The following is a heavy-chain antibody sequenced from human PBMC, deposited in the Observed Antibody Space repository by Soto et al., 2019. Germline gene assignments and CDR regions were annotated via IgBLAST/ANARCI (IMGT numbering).Heavy chain of an antibody. J-gene: IGHJ6*02. CDR1: GDSIISGDYY. Sequence: SETLSLTCTVSGDSIISGDYYWGWIRQPPGKGLEWIGSIYYSGSTYYNPSLKSRVTISVDTSKNQFSLKLSSVTAADTAVYYCATITMVRGVMGYYYYGMDVWGQGTTVTVSS. CDR3: ATITMVRGVMGYYYYGMDV. V-gene: IGHV4-39*01. CDR2: IYYSGST. D-gene: IGHD3-10*01.